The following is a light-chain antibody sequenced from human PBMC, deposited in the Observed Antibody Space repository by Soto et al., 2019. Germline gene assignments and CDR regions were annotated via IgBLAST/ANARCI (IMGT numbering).Light chain of an antibody. CDR2: EAS. Sequence: DIHITHSPSTLSSSLVDRVTITCRASQSISSWLAWYQQRPGKAPKLLIYEASIFESGVPSRFSGSGSGTQFTLTISSLQPDDFATYYCQQYNSYPWTFSQGTKVDIK. CDR3: QQYNSYPWT. V-gene: IGKV1-5*03. CDR1: QSISSW. J-gene: IGKJ1*01.